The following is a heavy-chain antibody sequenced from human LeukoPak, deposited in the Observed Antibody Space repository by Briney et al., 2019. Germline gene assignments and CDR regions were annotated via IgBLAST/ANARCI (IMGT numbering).Heavy chain of an antibody. CDR3: ARGPGITMVRGVIITGPRDNWFDP. D-gene: IGHD3-10*01. CDR1: GFTFSSYS. CDR2: ISSSSSYI. Sequence: PGGSLRLSCAASGFTFSSYSMNWVRQAPGKGLEWVSSISSSSSYIYYADSVKGRSTISRDNAKNSLYLQMNSLRAEDTAVYYCARGPGITMVRGVIITGPRDNWFDPWGQGTLVTVSS. J-gene: IGHJ5*02. V-gene: IGHV3-21*01.